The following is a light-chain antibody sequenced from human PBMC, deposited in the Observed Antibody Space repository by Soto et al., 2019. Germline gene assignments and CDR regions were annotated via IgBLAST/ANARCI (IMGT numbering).Light chain of an antibody. CDR3: SSYTISNTLPFV. CDR2: EVT. J-gene: IGLJ1*01. CDR1: RRDVGGYNY. Sequence: QSVLTQPASVSGSPGQSITISCTGTRRDVGGYNYVSWYQQYPGKSPKLLIYEVTHRPSGVSNRFSGPKSGNTASLTISGLQAEDEADYYCSSYTISNTLPFVFGTGTKLTVL. V-gene: IGLV2-14*01.